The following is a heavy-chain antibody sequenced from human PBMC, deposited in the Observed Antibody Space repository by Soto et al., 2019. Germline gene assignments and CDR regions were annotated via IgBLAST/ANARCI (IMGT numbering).Heavy chain of an antibody. D-gene: IGHD3-3*01. Sequence: ASVKVSCKASGCTFSIYAISWGRQAPGQGLEWMGGIIPIFGTANYAQKFQGRVTITADESTSTAYMELSSLRSEDTAVYYCARDGTPDLYYDFWSGYYEYYFDYWGQGTLVTVSS. J-gene: IGHJ4*02. V-gene: IGHV1-69*13. CDR2: IIPIFGTA. CDR1: GCTFSIYA. CDR3: ARDGTPDLYYDFWSGYYEYYFDY.